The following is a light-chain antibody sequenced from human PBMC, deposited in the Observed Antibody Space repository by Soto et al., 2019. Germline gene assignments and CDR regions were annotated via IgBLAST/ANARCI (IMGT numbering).Light chain of an antibody. CDR1: QSVGSN. CDR3: QQYNNWPLT. J-gene: IGKJ4*01. V-gene: IGKV3-15*01. CDR2: GAS. Sequence: EIVMTQSPATLSVSPGERATLSCRASQSVGSNLAWYQQKPGQGPRLLIYGASTRATGIPARFSGSGSGTEFTLTISSLQSEDFAVYYCQQYNNWPLTFGGGTKVEIK.